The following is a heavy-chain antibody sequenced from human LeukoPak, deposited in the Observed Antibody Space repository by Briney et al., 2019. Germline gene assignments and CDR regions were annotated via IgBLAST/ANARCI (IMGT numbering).Heavy chain of an antibody. CDR2: IKHDGSEK. CDR3: ANYYSSGWYSYFDY. D-gene: IGHD6-19*01. CDR1: GFTFSNYW. Sequence: PGGSLRLSCAASGFTFSNYWMTWVRQAPGKGLERVAQIKHDGSEKYYVDSVKGRFTISRDNAKNSLYLQMNSLRAEDTAVYYCANYYSSGWYSYFDYWGQGTLVTVSS. V-gene: IGHV3-7*01. J-gene: IGHJ4*02.